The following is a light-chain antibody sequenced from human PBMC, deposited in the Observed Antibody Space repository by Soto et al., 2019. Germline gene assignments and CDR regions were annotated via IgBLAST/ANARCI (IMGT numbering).Light chain of an antibody. V-gene: IGKV1-9*01. CDR3: QQLSHYPYT. CDR2: DSS. CDR1: YDISSS. J-gene: IGKJ2*01. Sequence: DIQLTQSPSFLSASVEDGVTISCRASYDISSSLAWYQQEPGKPPKLLIYDSSTLQTGVPLRFTGSGSGRKFTLTISGLQFGDFATYFCQQLSHYPYTFGQGTKLEI.